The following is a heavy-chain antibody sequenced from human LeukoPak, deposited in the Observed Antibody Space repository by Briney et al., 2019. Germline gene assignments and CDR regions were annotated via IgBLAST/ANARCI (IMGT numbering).Heavy chain of an antibody. D-gene: IGHD2-15*01. Sequence: SVKVSRKASGGTFSSYAISAVRQAPGRGLEWMGRIIPIFGTANYAQKFQGRVTITTDESTSTAYMELSSLRSEDAAVYYCARDRRLDGWYWFDPWGQGTLVTVSS. CDR3: ARDRRLDGWYWFDP. V-gene: IGHV1-69*05. CDR2: IIPIFGTA. J-gene: IGHJ5*02. CDR1: GGTFSSYA.